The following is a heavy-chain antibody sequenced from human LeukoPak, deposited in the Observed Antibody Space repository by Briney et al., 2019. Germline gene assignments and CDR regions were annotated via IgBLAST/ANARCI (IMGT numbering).Heavy chain of an antibody. V-gene: IGHV1-69*05. CDR1: GGTFTSYT. CDR2: IIPSFGTA. D-gene: IGHD3-9*01. J-gene: IGHJ4*02. CDR3: ARNRDDILTGYGYYFDY. Sequence: SVKVSCKASGGTFTSYTISWVRQAPGQGLEWMGRIIPSFGTANYAQKFQGTVSLTTDEVPSTACIYQRSIRSSDTAVYYCARNRDDILTGYGYYFDYWGQGTLVTVSS.